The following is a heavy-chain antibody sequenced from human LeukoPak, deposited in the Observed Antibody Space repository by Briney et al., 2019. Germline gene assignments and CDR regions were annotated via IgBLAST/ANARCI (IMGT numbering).Heavy chain of an antibody. D-gene: IGHD1-1*01. CDR2: ISGSGRGGRT. CDR3: ASGRWNDGIAT. Sequence: GGSLRLSCAASGFTFSSSAMSWVRQAPGKGLEWVSGISGSGRGGRTYYADSVKGRFTISRDNSKNTLYLQMNSLRAEDTAVYYCASGRWNDGIATWGQGTLVTVSS. J-gene: IGHJ5*02. CDR1: GFTFSSSA. V-gene: IGHV3-23*01.